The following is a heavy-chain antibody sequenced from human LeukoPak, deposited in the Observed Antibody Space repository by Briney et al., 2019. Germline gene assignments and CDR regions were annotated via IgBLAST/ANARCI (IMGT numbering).Heavy chain of an antibody. Sequence: GGSLRLSCAASGFTFNNYAVSWVRQAPGKGLEWVGRIRRGANSYTTEYAASVKGRFTISRDDSKNSLYLHMNSLKTEDTAVYHCSRDGGEGGNSAFDIWGQGTIVTVSS. CDR2: IRRGANSYTT. D-gene: IGHD3-16*01. J-gene: IGHJ3*02. CDR3: SRDGGEGGNSAFDI. CDR1: GFTFNNYA. V-gene: IGHV3-72*01.